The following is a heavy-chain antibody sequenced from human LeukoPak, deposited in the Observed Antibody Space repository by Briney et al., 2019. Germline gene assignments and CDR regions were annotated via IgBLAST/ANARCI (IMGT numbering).Heavy chain of an antibody. J-gene: IGHJ4*02. CDR2: IYPGDSDT. D-gene: IGHD2-15*01. V-gene: IGHV5-51*01. CDR3: ARERGYYCSTGSCYFDF. CDR1: GYTFASYW. Sequence: GESLKISCKGSGYTFASYWIGWVRQVPGRGLEWMGVIYPGDSDTRYSPSFQGQVTISADKSISTAYLQWSSLRASDTAVYFCARERGYYCSTGSCYFDFWGQGTLVTVSS.